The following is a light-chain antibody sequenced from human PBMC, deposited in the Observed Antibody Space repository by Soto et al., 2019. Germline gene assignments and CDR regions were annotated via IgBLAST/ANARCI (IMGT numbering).Light chain of an antibody. V-gene: IGKV3-15*01. CDR3: QQYQNWPLIT. Sequence: EIFLAQSPDTLSLSPGERATLSCRASQSVSSNLAWYQQKPGQAPRLLIYGASTRATGIPDRFSGSGSGTEFTLTISSLQSEDFADYYCQQYQNWPLITFGQGTRLEI. J-gene: IGKJ5*01. CDR1: QSVSSN. CDR2: GAS.